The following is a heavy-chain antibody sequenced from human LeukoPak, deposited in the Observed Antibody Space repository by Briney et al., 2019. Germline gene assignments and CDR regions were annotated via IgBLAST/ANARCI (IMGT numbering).Heavy chain of an antibody. D-gene: IGHD5-18*01. Sequence: ASVTVSCKASGYTFTSYDINWVRQATGQGLEWMGWMNPNSGNTGYAQKFQGRVTMPRNTSISTAYMELSSLRSEDTAVYYCARADAGMEPVDYWGQGTLVTVSS. J-gene: IGHJ4*02. CDR2: MNPNSGNT. CDR3: ARADAGMEPVDY. CDR1: GYTFTSYD. V-gene: IGHV1-8*01.